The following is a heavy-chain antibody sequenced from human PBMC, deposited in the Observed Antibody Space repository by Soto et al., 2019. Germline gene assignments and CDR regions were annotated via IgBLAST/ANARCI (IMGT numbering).Heavy chain of an antibody. V-gene: IGHV1-2*04. Sequence: QVQLVQSGAEVKKPGASVKVSCKASGYTFTDYYLHWVRQAPGQGLEWMGWINPKSGATHYSQKFQGWVTVTRDTSISTANMEVSRLTSNDTAVYYCARESSGYGGSYYYGMDVWGQGTTVTVSS. D-gene: IGHD3-22*01. CDR1: GYTFTDYY. CDR2: INPKSGAT. CDR3: ARESSGYGGSYYYGMDV. J-gene: IGHJ6*02.